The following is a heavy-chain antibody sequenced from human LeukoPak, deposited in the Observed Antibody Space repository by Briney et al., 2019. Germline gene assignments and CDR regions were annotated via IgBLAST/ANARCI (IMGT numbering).Heavy chain of an antibody. CDR2: IKQDGSEK. CDR1: GFTFSSYW. Sequence: GGSLRLSCAASGFTFSSYWMNWVRQAPGKGLEWVANIKQDGSEKYYVDSVKGRFTISRDNAKNSLYLQMNSLRAEDTAVYYCARSIVGATQPFDYWGQGTLVTVSS. CDR3: ARSIVGATQPFDY. J-gene: IGHJ4*02. V-gene: IGHV3-7*01. D-gene: IGHD1-26*01.